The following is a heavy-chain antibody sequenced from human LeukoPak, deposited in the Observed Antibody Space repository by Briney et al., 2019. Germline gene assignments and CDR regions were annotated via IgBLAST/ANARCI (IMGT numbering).Heavy chain of an antibody. V-gene: IGHV3-23*01. D-gene: IGHD3-10*01. J-gene: IGHJ4*02. Sequence: PGGSLRLSCAASGFTFNGYAMSWVRQAPGKGLEWVSSISGSGANTYYANSVKGRFTVYRDNSKNTLYLQVNNLRAEDTAVYYCAKHIGSHNFDYWGQGTLVTVSS. CDR3: AKHIGSHNFDY. CDR1: GFTFNGYA. CDR2: ISGSGANT.